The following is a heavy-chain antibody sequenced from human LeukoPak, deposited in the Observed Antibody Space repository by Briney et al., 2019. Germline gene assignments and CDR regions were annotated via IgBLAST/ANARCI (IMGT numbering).Heavy chain of an antibody. Sequence: SETLSLTCTVSGGSISGSSYYWGWIRQPPGKGLEWIGEINHSGSTNYNPSLKSRVTISVDTSKNQFSLKLSSVTAADTAVYYCARGKPGITIFGVVTIAFDYWGQGTLVTVSS. CDR1: GGSISGSSYY. D-gene: IGHD3-3*01. CDR2: INHSGST. V-gene: IGHV4-39*07. J-gene: IGHJ4*02. CDR3: ARGKPGITIFGVVTIAFDY.